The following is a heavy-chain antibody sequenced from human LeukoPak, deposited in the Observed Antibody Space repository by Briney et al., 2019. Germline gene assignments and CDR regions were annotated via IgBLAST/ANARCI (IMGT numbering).Heavy chain of an antibody. CDR2: IIPILGIA. D-gene: IGHD4-17*01. J-gene: IGHJ4*02. Sequence: GASVKVSCKASGGTFSSYAISWVRQAPGQGLEWMGRIIPILGIANYAQKFQGRVTITADKSTSTAYMELSSLRSEDTAVYYCARVPPPYGDYGFDYWGQGTLVTVSS. CDR1: GGTFSSYA. CDR3: ARVPPPYGDYGFDY. V-gene: IGHV1-69*04.